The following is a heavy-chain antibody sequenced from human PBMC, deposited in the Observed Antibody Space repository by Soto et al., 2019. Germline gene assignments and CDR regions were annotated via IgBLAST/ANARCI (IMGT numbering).Heavy chain of an antibody. CDR1: GGSIRSGDYY. V-gene: IGHV4-30-4*01. D-gene: IGHD3-10*01. CDR2: IYYSGST. CDR3: ARHNYGSGSTYFDY. J-gene: IGHJ4*02. Sequence: PSETLSLTCTVSGGSIRSGDYYWSWIRQPPGKGLESIGYIYYSGSTYYNPSLKSRVTISVDTSKNQFSLRLNSMTAADTAVYYCARHNYGSGSTYFDYWGQGTLVTVSS.